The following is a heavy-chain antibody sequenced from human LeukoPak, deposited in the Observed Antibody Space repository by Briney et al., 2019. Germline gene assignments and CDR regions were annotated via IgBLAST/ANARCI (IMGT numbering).Heavy chain of an antibody. J-gene: IGHJ4*02. V-gene: IGHV1-2*02. CDR3: ARDLGWSSSH. D-gene: IGHD6-6*01. CDR2: INPTGGT. CDR1: VYTFTVHY. Sequence: ASVNVSCKSSVYTFTVHYMNWVRLAPGQGLEWMGWINPTGGTTYAQKFQERVTMTRDTSINTAYMELSGLRSDDTAVYYCARDLGWSSSHWGQGTLVTVSS.